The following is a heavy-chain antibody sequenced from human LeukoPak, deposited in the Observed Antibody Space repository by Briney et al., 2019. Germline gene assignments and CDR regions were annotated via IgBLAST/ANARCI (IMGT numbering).Heavy chain of an antibody. CDR3: ARGAGSSWFYR. V-gene: IGHV3-48*02. D-gene: IGHD4/OR15-4a*01. Sequence: GALRLSCVDSGFTFSSNNMNWVRQAPGKGLEWLSFISDTGHIIYYADSVEGRFTISRDNAKNLLFLQMNSLRDEDTAVYYCARGAGSSWFYRWGQGTLVTVSS. CDR1: GFTFSSNN. CDR2: ISDTGHII. J-gene: IGHJ5*02.